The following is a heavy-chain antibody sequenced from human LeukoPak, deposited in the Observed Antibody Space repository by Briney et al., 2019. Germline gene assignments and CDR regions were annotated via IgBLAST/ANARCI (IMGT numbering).Heavy chain of an antibody. Sequence: SETLSLTCAVSGVSISPYYWAWIRQPPGKGLEWIGYIHTSGSNNQYPSLKSRVTISVDKSKNHFSLRLTSVTAADTAVYYCARHPQEFRSDWFDPWGQGTLVTVSS. CDR2: IHTSGSN. CDR3: ARHPQEFRSDWFDP. V-gene: IGHV4-4*09. CDR1: GVSISPYY. J-gene: IGHJ5*02. D-gene: IGHD3-10*01.